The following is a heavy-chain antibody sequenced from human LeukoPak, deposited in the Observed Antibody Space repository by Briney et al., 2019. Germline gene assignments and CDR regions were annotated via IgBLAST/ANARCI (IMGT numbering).Heavy chain of an antibody. D-gene: IGHD5-18*01. CDR1: GYTFTSYG. V-gene: IGHV1-18*01. Sequence: GSVKVSCKASGYTFTSYGISWVRQAPGQGLEWMGWISAYNGNTNYAQKLQGRVTMTTDTSTSTAYMELRSLRSDDTAVYYCARDLPVVDTAMVGSPGYWGQGTLVTVSS. CDR3: ARDLPVVDTAMVGSPGY. CDR2: ISAYNGNT. J-gene: IGHJ4*02.